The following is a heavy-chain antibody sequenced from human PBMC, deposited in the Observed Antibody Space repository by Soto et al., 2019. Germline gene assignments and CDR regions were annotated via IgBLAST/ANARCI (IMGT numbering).Heavy chain of an antibody. J-gene: IGHJ4*02. CDR3: ARDQGVMITFGGVIASPYYFDY. V-gene: IGHV1-69*04. D-gene: IGHD3-16*02. Sequence: SVKVSCKASGGTFSSYTISWVRQAPGQGLEWMGRIIPSHGITGYAQKFQGRVTITRDTFTSTVYMELSSLRSEDTAVYYCARDQGVMITFGGVIASPYYFDYWGQGTLVTVSS. CDR1: GGTFSSYT. CDR2: IIPSHGIT.